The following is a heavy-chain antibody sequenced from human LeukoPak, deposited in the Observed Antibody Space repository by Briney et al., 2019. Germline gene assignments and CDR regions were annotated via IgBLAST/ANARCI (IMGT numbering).Heavy chain of an antibody. CDR1: GFSFSSYG. Sequence: GGSLRLSCAASGFSFSSYGMSWVRQAPGKGLEWVSGISGSAGSTNYADSVKGRFTISRDNSKNTLYLQMNSLRAEDTAMYYCATQWDGGAGAFDTWGQGTMVTVSS. J-gene: IGHJ3*02. CDR2: ISGSAGST. V-gene: IGHV3-23*01. D-gene: IGHD1-26*01. CDR3: ATQWDGGAGAFDT.